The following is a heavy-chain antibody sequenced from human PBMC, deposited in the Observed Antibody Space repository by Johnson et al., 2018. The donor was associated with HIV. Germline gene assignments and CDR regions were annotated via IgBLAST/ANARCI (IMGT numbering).Heavy chain of an antibody. CDR1: GFTFSSYA. D-gene: IGHD6-13*01. V-gene: IGHV3-23*04. CDR2: ISGSGGST. J-gene: IGHJ3*02. CDR3: EKEGTIAAAGNDALDI. Sequence: VQLVESGGGVVQPGRSLRLSCAASGFTFSSYAMSWVRQAPGKGLEWVSAISGSGGSTYYADSVKGRFTISRDNSKNTLYRQMNSLRAEDTAVYDCEKEGTIAAAGNDALDIWGQGTMVTVSS.